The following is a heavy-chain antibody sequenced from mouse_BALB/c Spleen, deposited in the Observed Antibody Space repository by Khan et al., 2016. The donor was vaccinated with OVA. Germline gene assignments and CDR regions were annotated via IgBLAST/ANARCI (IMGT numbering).Heavy chain of an antibody. CDR2: ISYSGPT. V-gene: IGHV3-2*02. CDR3: TGGRAY. D-gene: IGHD3-3*01. CDR1: GYSITSDYA. J-gene: IGHJ3*01. Sequence: EVQLQESGPGLVKPSQSLSLTCTVTGYSITSDYAWNWIRQFPGNKLEWMCYISYSGPTSYTPSLKSRISIPRDTSKHQFFLQLNSLTTEDTATXYCTGGRAYWGQGTLVTVSA.